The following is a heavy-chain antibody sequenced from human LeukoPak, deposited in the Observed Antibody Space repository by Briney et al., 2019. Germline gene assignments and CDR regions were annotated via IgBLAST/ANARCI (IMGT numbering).Heavy chain of an antibody. CDR2: IIPIFGTA. V-gene: IGHV1-69*01. CDR1: GGTFSSYA. J-gene: IGHJ5*02. CDR3: ARGPGEGYYDILTGYFNWFDP. D-gene: IGHD3-9*01. Sequence: ASVKVSCKASGGTFSSYAISWVRQAPGQGLEWMGGIIPIFGTANYAQKFQGRVTITADESTSTAYMELSSLRSEDTAVYYCARGPGEGYYDILTGYFNWFDPWGQGTLVTVSS.